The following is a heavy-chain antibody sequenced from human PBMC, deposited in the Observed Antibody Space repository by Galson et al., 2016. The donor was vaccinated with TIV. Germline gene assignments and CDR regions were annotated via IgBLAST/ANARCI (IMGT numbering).Heavy chain of an antibody. CDR1: GFNFDDSA. J-gene: IGHJ4*02. D-gene: IGHD5-24*01. CDR2: INWNGRKT. V-gene: IGHV3-20*04. Sequence: SLRLSCATSGFNFDDSAFTWVRQVPGKGLEWACDINWNGRKTRYRDSVTGRFTVSRDNGKKTLYLQLSSLRTEDTGLYYRTRNPAEMREESDYYDYWGQGTLVTVSS. CDR3: TRNPAEMREESDYYDY.